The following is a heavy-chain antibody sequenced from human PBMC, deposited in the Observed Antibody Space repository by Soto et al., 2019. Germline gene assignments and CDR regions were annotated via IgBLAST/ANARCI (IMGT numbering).Heavy chain of an antibody. J-gene: IGHJ2*01. CDR1: GGSISSSNYY. CDR3: ARHIDGDYIRSYWYFDL. Sequence: QLQLQESGPGLVKPSETLSLTCTVSGGSISSSNYYWGWIRQPPGKGLEWIGSIYYSGSTYYNPSIKSRVTISVDTSKNQFSLKLSSVTAADTAVYYCARHIDGDYIRSYWYFDLWGRGTLVTVSS. CDR2: IYYSGST. V-gene: IGHV4-39*01. D-gene: IGHD4-17*01.